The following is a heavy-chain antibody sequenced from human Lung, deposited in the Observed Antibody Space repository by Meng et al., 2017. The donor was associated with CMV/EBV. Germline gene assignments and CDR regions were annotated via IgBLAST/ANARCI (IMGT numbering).Heavy chain of an antibody. CDR1: GDSVSSNSAA. V-gene: IGHV6-1*01. CDR3: ARGGMGLDY. Sequence: QLHSQQSGPGLVKPSHTPSRTVATAGDSVSSNSAAWNWIMQSPSRGLEWLGRTYYRSKWYKDYAVSVKSRITINPDTSKNQFSLQLNSVTPEDTAVYYCARGGMGLDYWGQGTLVTVSS. CDR2: TYYRSKWYK. D-gene: IGHD3-16*01. J-gene: IGHJ4*02.